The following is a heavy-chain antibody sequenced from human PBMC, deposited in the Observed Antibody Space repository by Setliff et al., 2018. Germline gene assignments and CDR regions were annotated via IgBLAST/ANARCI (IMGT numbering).Heavy chain of an antibody. CDR3: ARTGTYRYFDY. Sequence: PSETLSLTCTVSDGSLSTYYWSWIRQPPGKGLEWIGYVYYSGTTYSNASLASRLTISVDTAKNQFSLKLTSVTAADTAVYYCARTGTYRYFDYWGQGTRVTVSS. D-gene: IGHD1-1*01. J-gene: IGHJ4*02. V-gene: IGHV4-59*08. CDR1: DGSLSTYY. CDR2: VYYSGTT.